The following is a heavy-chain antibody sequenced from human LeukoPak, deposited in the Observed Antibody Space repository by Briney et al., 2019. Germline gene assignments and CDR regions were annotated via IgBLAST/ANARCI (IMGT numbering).Heavy chain of an antibody. J-gene: IGHJ3*02. Sequence: SETLSLTCAVYGGSFSGYYWSWIRQPPGKGLEWIGEINHSGSTNYNPSLKSRVTISVDTSKNQFSLKLSSVTAAGTAVYYCARGSEDNWNDLLWAFDIWGQGTMVTVSS. D-gene: IGHD1-20*01. CDR2: INHSGST. CDR3: ARGSEDNWNDLLWAFDI. V-gene: IGHV4-34*01. CDR1: GGSFSGYY.